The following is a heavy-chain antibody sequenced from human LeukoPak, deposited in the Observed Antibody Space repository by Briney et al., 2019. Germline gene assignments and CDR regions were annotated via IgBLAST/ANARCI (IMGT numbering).Heavy chain of an antibody. CDR3: ARGRPYSYGYFSVYYYMDV. J-gene: IGHJ6*03. D-gene: IGHD5-18*01. CDR2: IYYSGST. V-gene: IGHV4-59*01. Sequence: PSETLSLTCTVSGGSISSYYWSWIRQPPGKGLEWIGYIYYSGSTNYNPSLKSRVTISVDTSKNQFSLKLSSVTAADTAVYYCARGRPYSYGYFSVYYYMDVWGKGTTVTVSS. CDR1: GGSISSYY.